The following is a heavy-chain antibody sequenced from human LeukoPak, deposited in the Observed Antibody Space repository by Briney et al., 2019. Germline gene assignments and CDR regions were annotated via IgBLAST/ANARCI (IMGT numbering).Heavy chain of an antibody. CDR3: ASWLSGYCSGGSCLKFDY. J-gene: IGHJ4*02. CDR2: INPNSGGT. CDR1: GYTFTGYY. D-gene: IGHD2-15*01. V-gene: IGHV1-2*02. Sequence: SVNVSCKASGYTFTGYYMHWVRRAPGQGLEWMGWINPNSGGTNYAQKFQGRVTMTRDTSISTAYMELSRLRSDDTAVYYCASWLSGYCSGGSCLKFDYWGQGTLATVSS.